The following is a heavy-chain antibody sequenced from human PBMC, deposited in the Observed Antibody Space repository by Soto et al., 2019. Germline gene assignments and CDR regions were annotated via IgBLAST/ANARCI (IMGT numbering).Heavy chain of an antibody. D-gene: IGHD6-13*01. V-gene: IGHV4-34*01. Sequence: SETLSLTCAVYGGSFSGYYWSWIRQPPGKGLEWIGEINHSGSTNYNPSLKSRVTISVDTSKNQFSLKLSSVTAADTAVYYCARGSSWFYNWFNPWGQGTLVTVSS. CDR1: GGSFSGYY. J-gene: IGHJ5*02. CDR3: ARGSSWFYNWFNP. CDR2: INHSGST.